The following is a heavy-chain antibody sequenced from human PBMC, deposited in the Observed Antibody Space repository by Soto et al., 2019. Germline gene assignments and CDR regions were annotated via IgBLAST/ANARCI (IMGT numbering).Heavy chain of an antibody. V-gene: IGHV4-39*01. D-gene: IGHD3-10*01. CDR3: ARYVYDSGYYSVKGLDV. CDR1: GGSVGRGEYY. J-gene: IGHJ6*02. Sequence: QLHLQESGPGLVKPSETLSLTCTVSGGSVGRGEYYWGWIRQTPGKGLEWIGAISSTGTTYDNPSLKRRAIIFLDASKMQFSLRLSSLSAADTAVYYCARYVYDSGYYSVKGLDVWGQATTVTVSS. CDR2: ISSTGTT.